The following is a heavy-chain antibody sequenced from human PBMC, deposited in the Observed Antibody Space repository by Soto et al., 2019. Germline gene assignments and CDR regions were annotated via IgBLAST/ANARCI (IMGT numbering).Heavy chain of an antibody. CDR1: VGTFSSYA. CDR2: IIPTFGTA. D-gene: IGHD2-2*02. V-gene: IGHV1-69*13. CDR3: ARDLEGHCSSTSCYRSYYGMDV. J-gene: IGHJ6*02. Sequence: SVKVSCKASVGTFSSYAISLVRLAPGQGLEWMGGIIPTFGTANYAQKFQGRVTITADESTSTAYMELSSLRSEDTAVYYCARDLEGHCSSTSCYRSYYGMDVWGHGTTVTVSS.